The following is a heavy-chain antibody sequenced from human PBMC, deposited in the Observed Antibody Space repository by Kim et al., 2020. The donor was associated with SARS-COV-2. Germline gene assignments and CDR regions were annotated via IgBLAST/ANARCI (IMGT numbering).Heavy chain of an antibody. V-gene: IGHV6-1*01. CDR1: GDSVSRKTAG. Sequence: SQTLSLTCAISGDSVSRKTAGWNWIRQSPSRGLEWLGRTYYRSRWYNDYAESVKSRITINADTSKNQFFLQLNSVTPEDTAVYYCARTEFEAEVRWFDPWGQGTLVTVSS. J-gene: IGHJ5*02. CDR3: ARTEFEAEVRWFDP. D-gene: IGHD3-10*01. CDR2: TYYRSRWYN.